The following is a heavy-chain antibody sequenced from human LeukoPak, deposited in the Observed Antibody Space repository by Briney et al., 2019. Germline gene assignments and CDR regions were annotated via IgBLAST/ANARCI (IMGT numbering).Heavy chain of an antibody. CDR3: AREGPGYSSSWYDY. V-gene: IGHV1-69*06. CDR2: IIPIFGTA. Sequence: ASVKVSCKASGGTFSSYAISWVRQAPGQGLEWMGGIIPIFGTANYAQKFQGRVTITADKSTSIAYMELSSLRSEDTAVYCCAREGPGYSSSWYDYWGQGTLVTVSS. CDR1: GGTFSSYA. J-gene: IGHJ4*02. D-gene: IGHD6-13*01.